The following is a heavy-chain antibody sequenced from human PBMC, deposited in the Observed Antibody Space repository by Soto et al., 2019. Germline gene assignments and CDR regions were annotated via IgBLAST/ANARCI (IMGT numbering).Heavy chain of an antibody. CDR3: VRANGGYLDH. J-gene: IGHJ4*02. Sequence: QVQLVQSGVEVKKPGASVKVSCKAMGYIFTNYGLSWVRQAPGEGPEWLGWISAYNGHTKYAPKVQDRVTLTTDTSATRAYSELRSLKSDDLAVYYCVRANGGYLDHWGQGTLVLVSS. V-gene: IGHV1-18*03. CDR1: GYIFTNYG. CDR2: ISAYNGHT. D-gene: IGHD3-16*01.